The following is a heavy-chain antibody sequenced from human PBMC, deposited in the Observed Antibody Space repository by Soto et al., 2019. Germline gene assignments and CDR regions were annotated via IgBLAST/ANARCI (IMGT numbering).Heavy chain of an antibody. CDR3: ARDGGTRGYSYGWRNWFDP. CDR1: GFTFSSYA. Sequence: GGSLRLSCAASGFTFSSYAMSWVRQAPGKGLEWVSAISGSGGSTYYADSVKGRFTISRDNSKNTLYLQMNSLRAEDTAVYYCARDGGTRGYSYGWRNWFDPWGQGTLVTVSS. J-gene: IGHJ5*02. V-gene: IGHV3-23*01. CDR2: ISGSGGST. D-gene: IGHD5-18*01.